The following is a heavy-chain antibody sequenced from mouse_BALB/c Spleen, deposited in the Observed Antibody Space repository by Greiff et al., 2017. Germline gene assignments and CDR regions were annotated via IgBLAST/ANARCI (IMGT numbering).Heavy chain of an antibody. J-gene: IGHJ4*01. Sequence: EVKVEESGPSLVKPSQTLSLTCSVTGDSITSGYWNWIRKFPGNKLEYMGYISYSGSTYYNPSLKSRISITRDTSKNQYYLQLNSVTTEDTATYYCARYVTAYYYAMDYWGQGTSVTVSS. CDR2: ISYSGST. V-gene: IGHV3-8*02. CDR1: GDSITSGY. CDR3: ARYVTAYYYAMDY. D-gene: IGHD2-13*01.